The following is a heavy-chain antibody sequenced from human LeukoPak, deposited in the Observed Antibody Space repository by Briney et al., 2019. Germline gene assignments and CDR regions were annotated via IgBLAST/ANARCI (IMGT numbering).Heavy chain of an antibody. Sequence: GGSLRLSCAASGFTVSSNYMSWVRQAPGKGLEWVSVIYSGGSTYYADSVKGRFTIPRDNSKNTLYLQMNSLRAEDTAVYYCARHTYSSSDYYFDYWGQGTLVTVSS. D-gene: IGHD6-6*01. CDR2: IYSGGST. CDR3: ARHTYSSSDYYFDY. V-gene: IGHV3-53*01. J-gene: IGHJ4*02. CDR1: GFTVSSNY.